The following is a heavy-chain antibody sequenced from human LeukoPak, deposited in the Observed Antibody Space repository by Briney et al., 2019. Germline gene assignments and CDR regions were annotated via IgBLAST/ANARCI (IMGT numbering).Heavy chain of an antibody. D-gene: IGHD3-3*01. CDR2: IIPIFGTA. CDR3: ANGPDYDFWSGYN. Sequence: SVKVSCKASGGTFSSYAISWVRQAPGQGLEWMGGIIPIFGTANYAQKFQGRVTITADESTSTAYMELSSLRSEDTAVHYCANGPDYDFWSGYNWGQGTLVTVSS. J-gene: IGHJ4*02. CDR1: GGTFSSYA. V-gene: IGHV1-69*13.